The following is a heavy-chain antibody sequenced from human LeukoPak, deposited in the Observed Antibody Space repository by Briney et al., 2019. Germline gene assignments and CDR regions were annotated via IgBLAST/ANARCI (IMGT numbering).Heavy chain of an antibody. D-gene: IGHD2-2*01. Sequence: ASVKVSCKASGYTFTDYYMHWVRQAPGQGLEWMGWINPNSGGTNFAQKFQGRVTMTRDTSISTAYMELSRLRSDDTAVYYCARGLDPFGVPIVVVPADGPFDPWGQGTLVTVSS. CDR2: INPNSGGT. CDR3: ARGLDPFGVPIVVVPADGPFDP. V-gene: IGHV1-2*02. J-gene: IGHJ5*02. CDR1: GYTFTDYY.